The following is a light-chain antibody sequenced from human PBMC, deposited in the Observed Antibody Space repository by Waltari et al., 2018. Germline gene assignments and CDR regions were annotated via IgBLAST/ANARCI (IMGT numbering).Light chain of an antibody. Sequence: SYELTQPPSVSVSQGQTARITCSGEVLAKKYVKWFQQKPGQAPVLIIYKDIERPSGIPERFSSSTSGTVITLTINGAQAEDEADYYCQSADSSANLPFFGGGTRLSVL. CDR2: KDI. CDR1: VLAKKY. J-gene: IGLJ7*01. V-gene: IGLV3-25*02. CDR3: QSADSSANLPF.